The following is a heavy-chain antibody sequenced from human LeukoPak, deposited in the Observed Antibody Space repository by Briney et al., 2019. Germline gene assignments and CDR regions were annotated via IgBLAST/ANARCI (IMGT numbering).Heavy chain of an antibody. V-gene: IGHV3-21*01. D-gene: IGHD6-13*01. J-gene: IGHJ4*02. CDR3: ARTNGQQLVPGEVY. CDR1: GFTFSNFA. CDR2: ISPRGDYI. Sequence: PGGSLRLSCVVSGFTFSNFAMTWVRQAPGKGLEWVSSISPRGDYIYYVDSVKGRFTFSRDNAKNSLYLQMNSLRAEDTAVYYCARTNGQQLVPGEVYWGQGTLVTVSS.